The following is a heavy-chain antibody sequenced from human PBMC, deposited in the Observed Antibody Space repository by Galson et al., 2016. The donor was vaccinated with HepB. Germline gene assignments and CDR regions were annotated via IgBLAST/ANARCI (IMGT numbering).Heavy chain of an antibody. J-gene: IGHJ6*02. CDR2: INSDGSST. D-gene: IGHD4-17*01. Sequence: SLRLSCAASGFPFSRYWMHWVRQAPGKGLVWVSRINSDGSSTIYADSVRGRFTISRDNAKNTLYLQMNSLGAEDTALYYCVREDYGDDPVYYYYCGMDVWGQGTTVSVSS. V-gene: IGHV3-74*01. CDR3: VREDYGDDPVYYYYCGMDV. CDR1: GFPFSRYW.